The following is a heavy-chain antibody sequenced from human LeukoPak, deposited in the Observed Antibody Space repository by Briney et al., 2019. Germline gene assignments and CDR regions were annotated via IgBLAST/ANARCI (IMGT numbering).Heavy chain of an antibody. CDR3: ASSGYYNYKGGFDY. Sequence: SETLSLTCTVSGYSISSGYYWGWIRQPPGKGLEWIGSIYHSGSTYYNPSLKSRVTISVDTSKNQFSLKLSSVTAADTAVYYCASSGYYNYKGGFDYWGQGTLVTVSS. CDR2: IYHSGST. D-gene: IGHD3-22*01. CDR1: GYSISSGYY. V-gene: IGHV4-38-2*02. J-gene: IGHJ4*02.